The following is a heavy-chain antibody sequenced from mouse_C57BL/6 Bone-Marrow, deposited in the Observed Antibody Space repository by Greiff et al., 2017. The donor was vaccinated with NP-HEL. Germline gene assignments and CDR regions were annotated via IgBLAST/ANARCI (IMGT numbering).Heavy chain of an antibody. J-gene: IGHJ1*03. CDR1: GYTFTSYW. D-gene: IGHD2-1*01. V-gene: IGHV1-50*01. CDR2: IDPSDSYT. Sequence: QVQLQQPGAELVKPGASVKLSCKASGYTFTSYWMQWVKQRPGQGLEWIGEIDPSDSYTNYNQKFKGKATLTVDTSSSTAYMQLSSLTSEDSAVYDCARCSPLLSRWYFDVWGTGTTVTVSS. CDR3: ARCSPLLSRWYFDV.